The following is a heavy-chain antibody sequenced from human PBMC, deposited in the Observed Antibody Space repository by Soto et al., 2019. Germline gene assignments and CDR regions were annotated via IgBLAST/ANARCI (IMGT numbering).Heavy chain of an antibody. V-gene: IGHV3-23*01. Sequence: LRLSCAASGGTFSSYAMSWVRQAPGKGLEWVSAISGSGGSTYYADSVKGRFTISRDNSKNTLYLQMNSLRAEDTAVYYCAKGLDIVATILDYWGKGTLVTVSS. CDR2: ISGSGGST. CDR3: AKGLDIVATILDY. D-gene: IGHD5-12*01. CDR1: GGTFSSYA. J-gene: IGHJ4*02.